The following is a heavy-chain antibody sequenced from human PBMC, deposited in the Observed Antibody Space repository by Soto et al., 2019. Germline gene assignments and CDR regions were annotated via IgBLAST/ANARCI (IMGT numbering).Heavy chain of an antibody. CDR2: INAGNGNT. V-gene: IGHV1-3*01. CDR3: ARVAVPAVPKLNWFDP. CDR1: GYTFTSYA. D-gene: IGHD2-2*01. Sequence: QVQLVQSGAEVKKPGASVKVSCKASGYTFTSYAMHWVRQAPGQRLEWMGWINAGNGNTKYSQKFQGRVTITRDTSASTAYMDLSSLRSEDTAVYYCARVAVPAVPKLNWFDPWGQGTLVTVSS. J-gene: IGHJ5*02.